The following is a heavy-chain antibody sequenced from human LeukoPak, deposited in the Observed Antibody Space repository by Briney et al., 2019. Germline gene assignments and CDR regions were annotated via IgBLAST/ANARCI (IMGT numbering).Heavy chain of an antibody. CDR3: TTGPAYDFWSGYSRY. J-gene: IGHJ4*02. D-gene: IGHD3-3*01. V-gene: IGHV3-15*01. CDR2: IKSKTDGETT. Sequence: GGSLRLSCTASGFTLSNYWMHWVRQAPGKGLEWVGRIKSKTDGETTDFAAPVKGRFTISRDDSKNTLYLQTNSLKTEDTAVYYCTTGPAYDFWSGYSRYWGQGTLVTVSS. CDR1: GFTLSNYW.